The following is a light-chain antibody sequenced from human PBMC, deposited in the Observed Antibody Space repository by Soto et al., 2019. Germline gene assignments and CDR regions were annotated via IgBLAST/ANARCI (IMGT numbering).Light chain of an antibody. CDR1: QSLNNY. Sequence: DIQMTLSPSTLSASFGDRFTITCLASQSLNNYLAWYQQKPGKAPKLLIYDASTLEHGVPSRFSGTGSGTEFTLTISSLQPDDFATYYCQQYYRSSITFGQGTRLEVK. CDR2: DAS. J-gene: IGKJ5*01. V-gene: IGKV1-5*01. CDR3: QQYYRSSIT.